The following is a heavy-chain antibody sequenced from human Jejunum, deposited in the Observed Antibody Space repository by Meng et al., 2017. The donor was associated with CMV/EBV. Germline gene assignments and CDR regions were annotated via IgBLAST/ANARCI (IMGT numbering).Heavy chain of an antibody. D-gene: IGHD5-18*01. J-gene: IGHJ4*02. CDR3: ARDTAIDPAMAGAFDY. CDR2: ITTSGSYI. CDR1: FSVSSYS. V-gene: IGHV3-21*01. Sequence: FSVSSYSMNGVRQAPRKGLEWVSSITTSGSYIYYANSVKGRFTISRDNAKNSLFLQMDSLRAEDTAVYYCARDTAIDPAMAGAFDYWGQGTLVTVSS.